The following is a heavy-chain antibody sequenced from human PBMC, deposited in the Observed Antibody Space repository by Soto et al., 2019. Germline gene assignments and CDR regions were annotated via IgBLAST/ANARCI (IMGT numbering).Heavy chain of an antibody. J-gene: IGHJ6*02. CDR2: IYYSGST. V-gene: IGHV4-39*01. D-gene: IGHD6-13*01. Sequence: PSETLSLTCTVSGGSISSSSYYWGWIRQPPGKGLEWIGSIYYSGSTYYNPSLKSRVTISVDTSKNQFSLKLSSVTAADTAVYYCARPGIAAAVVVAGNKYYYGMDVWGQGTTVTAP. CDR1: GGSISSSSYY. CDR3: ARPGIAAAVVVAGNKYYYGMDV.